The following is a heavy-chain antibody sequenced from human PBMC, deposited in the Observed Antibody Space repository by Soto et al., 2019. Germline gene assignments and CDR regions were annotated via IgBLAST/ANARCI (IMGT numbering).Heavy chain of an antibody. CDR2: IIPIFGTA. CDR3: ETEEDIVLVTAAGGSHYYYGMDV. CDR1: GGTFSSYA. Sequence: QVQLVQSGAEVKKPGSSVKVSCKASGGTFSSYAISWVRQAPGQGLEWMGGIIPIFGTANYAQKVQGRVTITAGECTSTADLERRSLRSEDTAVYYCETEEDIVLVTAAGGSHYYYGMDVWGQGTTVTVSS. D-gene: IGHD2-2*01. J-gene: IGHJ6*02. V-gene: IGHV1-69*12.